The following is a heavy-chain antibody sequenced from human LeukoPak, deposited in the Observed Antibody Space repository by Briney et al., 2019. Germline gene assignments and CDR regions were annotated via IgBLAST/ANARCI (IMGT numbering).Heavy chain of an antibody. D-gene: IGHD2-2*01. CDR1: GFTASSSY. Sequence: GGSLRLSCAASGFTASSSYMSWVRQAPGKGLEWVSVIYSGGSGSTYYADSVKGRFTISRDNSKNTLNLQMNSLRAEDTAVYYCAHRKATSWAHDYWGQGTPVTVSS. V-gene: IGHV3-53*01. J-gene: IGHJ4*02. CDR2: IYSGGSGST. CDR3: AHRKATSWAHDY.